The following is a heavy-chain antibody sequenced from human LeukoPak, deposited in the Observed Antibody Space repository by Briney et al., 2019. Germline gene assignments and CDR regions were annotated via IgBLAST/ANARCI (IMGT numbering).Heavy chain of an antibody. Sequence: PLETLSLTCTVSGGSISNYYWSWIRQPPGKGLEWIGYIYYSGNTNYNPSLKSRVTLSVDTSKNRFSLKLSSVTAADTAVYYCASGYSSGWFYFDYWGQGTLVTVSS. D-gene: IGHD6-19*01. CDR3: ASGYSSGWFYFDY. V-gene: IGHV4-59*01. CDR2: IYYSGNT. CDR1: GGSISNYY. J-gene: IGHJ4*02.